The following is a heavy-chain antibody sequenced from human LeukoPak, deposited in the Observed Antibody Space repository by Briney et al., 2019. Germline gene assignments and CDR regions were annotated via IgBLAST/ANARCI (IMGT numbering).Heavy chain of an antibody. Sequence: ASVKVSCKASGGTFSSYAISWVRQAPGQGLEWMGGIIPIFGTANYAQKLQGRVTMTTDTSTSTAYMELRSLRSDDTAVYYCARDSEMVRGVVTDPNFDYWGQGTLVTVSS. D-gene: IGHD3-10*01. CDR2: IIPIFGTA. V-gene: IGHV1-69*05. CDR3: ARDSEMVRGVVTDPNFDY. CDR1: GGTFSSYA. J-gene: IGHJ4*02.